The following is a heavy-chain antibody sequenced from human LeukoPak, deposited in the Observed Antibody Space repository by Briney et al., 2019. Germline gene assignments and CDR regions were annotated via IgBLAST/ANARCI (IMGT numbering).Heavy chain of an antibody. CDR2: ISYDGSNK. CDR1: GFTFSTYT. J-gene: IGHJ5*02. Sequence: GGSLRLSCAASGFTFSTYTMHWVRQAPGKGLEWVAVISYDGSNKYYADSVKGRFTISRDDSKHTLFLQMNSLRPEDTAVYFCARGYQLLERFDPWGQGTLVAVSS. CDR3: ARGYQLLERFDP. V-gene: IGHV3-30-3*01. D-gene: IGHD2-2*01.